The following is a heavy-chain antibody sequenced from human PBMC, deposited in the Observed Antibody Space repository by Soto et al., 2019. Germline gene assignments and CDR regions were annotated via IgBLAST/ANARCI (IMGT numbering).Heavy chain of an antibody. J-gene: IGHJ4*02. CDR3: ATAAAGTGIDY. CDR1: GFTVSSNY. Sequence: GGSLRLSCAASGFTVSSNYMSWVRQAPGKGLEWVSVIYSGGSTYYADSVKGRFTISRDNSKNTLYLQMNSLRAEDTAVYYCATAAAGTGIDYWGQETLVTVSS. CDR2: IYSGGST. V-gene: IGHV3-53*01. D-gene: IGHD6-13*01.